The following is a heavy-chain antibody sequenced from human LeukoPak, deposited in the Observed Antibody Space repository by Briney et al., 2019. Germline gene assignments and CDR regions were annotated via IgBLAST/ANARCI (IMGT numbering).Heavy chain of an antibody. J-gene: IGHJ4*02. Sequence: PSETLSLTCAVYGGSFSGYYWSWIRQPPGKGLGWIGEINHSGSTNYNPSLKSRVTISVDTSKNQFSLKLSSVTAADTAVYYCARALYGYDYWCQGTLVTVSP. CDR1: GGSFSGYY. CDR2: INHSGST. D-gene: IGHD5-18*01. V-gene: IGHV4-34*01. CDR3: ARALYGYDY.